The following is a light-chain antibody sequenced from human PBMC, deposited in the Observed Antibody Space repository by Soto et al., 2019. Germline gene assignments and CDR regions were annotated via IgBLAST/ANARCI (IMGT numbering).Light chain of an antibody. J-gene: IGKJ5*01. CDR2: WAS. CDR1: QSVLYSSNNKNY. Sequence: DIVMTQSPDSLAVSLGERATINCKSSQSVLYSSNNKNYLAWFQQKPGQPPKLLIYWASTRDSGVPDRFSGSGSGTYFTLTISSLQAEDVAVYYCQQYYGTPITFGQGTRLEIK. V-gene: IGKV4-1*01. CDR3: QQYYGTPIT.